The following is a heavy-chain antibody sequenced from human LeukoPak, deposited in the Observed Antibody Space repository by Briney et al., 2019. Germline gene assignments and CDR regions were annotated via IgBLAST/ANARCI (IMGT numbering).Heavy chain of an antibody. CDR2: ISSNGGST. V-gene: IGHV3-64*01. CDR1: GFTCSSYA. D-gene: IGHD5-18*01. CDR3: ARYSYGTLDY. J-gene: IGHJ4*02. Sequence: AGGSLRLSCAASGFTCSSYAMHWVRQAPGKGREYVSAISSNGGSTYYANSVKGRFTISRDNSKNTLYLQMGSLRAEDMAVYYCARYSYGTLDYWGQGTLVTVSS.